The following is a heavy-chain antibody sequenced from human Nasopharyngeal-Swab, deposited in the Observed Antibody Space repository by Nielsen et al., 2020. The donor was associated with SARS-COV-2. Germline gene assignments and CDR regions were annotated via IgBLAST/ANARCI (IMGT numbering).Heavy chain of an antibody. V-gene: IGHV3-9*01. CDR1: GFTFDDYA. D-gene: IGHD3-9*01. CDR2: ISWNSGSI. J-gene: IGHJ4*02. Sequence: GGSLRLSCAASGFTFDDYAMHWVRQAPGKGLEWVSGISWNSGSIGYADSVKGRFTISRDNAKNSLYLQMNSLRAEDTAVYYCARDAFDDILTGYYYYFDYWGQGTLVTVSS. CDR3: ARDAFDDILTGYYYYFDY.